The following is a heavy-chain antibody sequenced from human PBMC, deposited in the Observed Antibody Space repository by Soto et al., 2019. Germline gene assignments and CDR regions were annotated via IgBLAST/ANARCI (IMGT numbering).Heavy chain of an antibody. CDR1: GFTFSSYG. CDR2: IWYDGSNK. CDR3: AGGYSSGWYSIGY. J-gene: IGHJ4*02. D-gene: IGHD6-19*01. Sequence: QVQLVESGGGVVQPGRSLRLSCAASGFTFSSYGMHWVRQAPGKGLEWVAVIWYDGSNKYYADSVKGRFTISRDNSKNTLYLQMNSLRAEDTAVYYCAGGYSSGWYSIGYWGQGTLVTVSS. V-gene: IGHV3-33*01.